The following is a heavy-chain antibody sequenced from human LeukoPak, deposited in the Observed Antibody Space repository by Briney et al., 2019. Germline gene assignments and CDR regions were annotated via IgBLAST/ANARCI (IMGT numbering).Heavy chain of an antibody. D-gene: IGHD6-13*01. J-gene: IGHJ4*02. CDR3: ARGVLAAAGQPYYFDY. V-gene: IGHV1-69*13. CDR2: IIPIFGTA. Sequence: SVEVSCKASGGTFSSYAISWVRQAPGQGLEWMGGIIPIFGTANYAQKFQGRVTITADESTSTAYMELSSLRSEDTAVYYCARGVLAAAGQPYYFDYWGQGTLVTVSS. CDR1: GGTFSSYA.